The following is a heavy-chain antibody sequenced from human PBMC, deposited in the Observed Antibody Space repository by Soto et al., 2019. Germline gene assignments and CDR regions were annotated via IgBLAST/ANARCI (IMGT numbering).Heavy chain of an antibody. CDR2: LHSDGSTT. D-gene: IGHD2-2*02. J-gene: IGHJ6*01. Sequence: EVQLVESGGGLVQPGGSLRLSCAASGFIFSSYWMHWVRQAPGKGLVWVSRLHSDGSTTSYADSVKGRFTISRDNAKNTLYLQMNSLRAEDTAVYYCARELPTAIRGGYYYSYGMDVW. V-gene: IGHV3-74*01. CDR3: ARELPTAIRGGYYYSYGMDV. CDR1: GFIFSSYW.